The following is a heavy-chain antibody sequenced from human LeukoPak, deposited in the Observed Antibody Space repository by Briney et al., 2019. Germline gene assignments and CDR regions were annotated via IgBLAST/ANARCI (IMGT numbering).Heavy chain of an antibody. CDR3: ARDLGYSYGYGGMDV. CDR1: GGSMKSYY. J-gene: IGHJ6*02. Sequence: TVSGGSMKSYYWSVIGQRPSKGMKGIGYIYYSGSTNYNPSLKSRVTISVDTSKNQFSLKLSSVTAADTAVYYCARDLGYSYGYGGMDVWGQGTTVTVSS. D-gene: IGHD5-18*01. CDR2: IYYSGST. V-gene: IGHV4-59*01.